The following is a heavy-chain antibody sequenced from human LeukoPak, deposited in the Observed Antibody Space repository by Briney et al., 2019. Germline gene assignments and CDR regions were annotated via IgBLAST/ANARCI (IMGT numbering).Heavy chain of an antibody. Sequence: GGSLRLSCAASGFTFSSYAMHWVRQAPGKGLEWVAVISYDGSNKYYADSVKGRFTISRDNSKNTLYLQMNSLRAEDTAVYYCAKLTMVRGVSRDTFDYWGQGTLVTVSS. CDR2: ISYDGSNK. D-gene: IGHD3-10*01. J-gene: IGHJ4*02. CDR3: AKLTMVRGVSRDTFDY. CDR1: GFTFSSYA. V-gene: IGHV3-30*18.